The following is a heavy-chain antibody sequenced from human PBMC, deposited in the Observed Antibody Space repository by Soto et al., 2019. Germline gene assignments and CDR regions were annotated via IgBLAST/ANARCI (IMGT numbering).Heavy chain of an antibody. J-gene: IGHJ4*02. D-gene: IGHD6-19*01. CDR3: ARGASGWYSPFDY. CDR2: IYSGGST. Sequence: EVQLVETGEGLIQPGGSLRLSCAASGFTVSSNYMSWVRQAPGKGLAWVSVIYSGGSTYYADSVKGRFTISRDNSKNTLYLQMNSLRAEVTAVYYCARGASGWYSPFDYWGQGTLVTVSS. V-gene: IGHV3-53*02. CDR1: GFTVSSNY.